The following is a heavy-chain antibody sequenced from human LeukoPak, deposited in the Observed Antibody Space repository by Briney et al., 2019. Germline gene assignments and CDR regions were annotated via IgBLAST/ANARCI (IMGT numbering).Heavy chain of an antibody. J-gene: IGHJ4*02. Sequence: APLTLSPTPSLYTFTPYYMHWVRQSPGPPLEWMGWFNPNSGGTKHAQNPPARVTMPSHRSISTAYMELSRLRSDDPAVYYCARAERGSWYGDYWGQGTLVTVSS. CDR3: ARAERGSWYGDY. D-gene: IGHD6-13*01. CDR1: LYTFTPYY. CDR2: FNPNSGGT. V-gene: IGHV1-2*02.